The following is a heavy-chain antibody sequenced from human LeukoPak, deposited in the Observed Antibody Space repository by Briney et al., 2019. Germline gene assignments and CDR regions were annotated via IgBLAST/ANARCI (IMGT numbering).Heavy chain of an antibody. D-gene: IGHD3-10*01. J-gene: IGHJ4*02. V-gene: IGHV3-9*01. CDR1: GFTFDDYA. CDR2: ISWNSGSI. Sequence: GGSLRLSCAASGFTFDDYAMHWVRQAPGKGLEWVSGISWNSGSIGYADSVKGRFTISRDNAKNSLYLQMNSLRAEDTALYYCAKGTMVRGVIGYWGQGTLVTVSS. CDR3: AKGTMVRGVIGY.